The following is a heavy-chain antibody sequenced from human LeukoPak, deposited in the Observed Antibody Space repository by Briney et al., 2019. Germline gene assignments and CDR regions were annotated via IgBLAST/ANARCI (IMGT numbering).Heavy chain of an antibody. D-gene: IGHD2-2*01. CDR1: GFTFSSHA. Sequence: PGKSLRLSCAASGFTFSSHALHWVRQAPGKGLEWVAVISYDSSNEWYRDSVKGRFTISRDNSRSTLFLQMNRLTPEDTAVYYCARDRHYADPHHLDYWGQGAPVTVSS. CDR2: ISYDSSNE. V-gene: IGHV3-30-3*01. CDR3: ARDRHYADPHHLDY. J-gene: IGHJ4*02.